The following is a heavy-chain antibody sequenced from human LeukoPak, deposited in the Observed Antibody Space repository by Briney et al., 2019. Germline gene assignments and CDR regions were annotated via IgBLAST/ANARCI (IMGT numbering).Heavy chain of an antibody. CDR2: IIPIFGTA. Sequence: SVKVSCKASGGTLSSYAISWVRQAPGQGLEWMGRIIPIFGTANYAQKFQGRVTITTDESTSTAYMELSSLRSEDTAVYYCAREYYGSGSYYRGYWGQGTLATVSS. V-gene: IGHV1-69*05. D-gene: IGHD3-10*01. J-gene: IGHJ4*02. CDR3: AREYYGSGSYYRGY. CDR1: GGTLSSYA.